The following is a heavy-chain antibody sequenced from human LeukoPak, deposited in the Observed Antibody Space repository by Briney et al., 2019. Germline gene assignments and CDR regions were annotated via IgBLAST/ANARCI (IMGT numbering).Heavy chain of an antibody. Sequence: GGSLRLSCAASGFTFSSYAMHWVRQAPGKGLEWVAVISYDGSNKYYADSVKGRFTIPRDNSKNTLYLQMNSLRAEDTAVYYCARDRDCSSTSCFQGLDYWGQGTLVTVSS. CDR1: GFTFSSYA. CDR3: ARDRDCSSTSCFQGLDY. J-gene: IGHJ4*02. CDR2: ISYDGSNK. V-gene: IGHV3-30*04. D-gene: IGHD2-2*01.